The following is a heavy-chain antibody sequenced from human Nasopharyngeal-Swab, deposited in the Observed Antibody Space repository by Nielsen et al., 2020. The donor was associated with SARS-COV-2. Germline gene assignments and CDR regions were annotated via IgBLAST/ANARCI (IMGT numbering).Heavy chain of an antibody. V-gene: IGHV1-18*01. CDR2: ISAYNGNT. D-gene: IGHD6-19*01. Sequence: ASVKVSCKASGYTFTSYGISWARQAPGQGLEWMGWISAYNGNTNYAQKLQGRVTMTTDTSTSTAYMELRSLRSDDTAVYYCARERGSSGWYYYYYGMDVWGQGTTVTVSS. CDR1: GYTFTSYG. J-gene: IGHJ6*02. CDR3: ARERGSSGWYYYYYGMDV.